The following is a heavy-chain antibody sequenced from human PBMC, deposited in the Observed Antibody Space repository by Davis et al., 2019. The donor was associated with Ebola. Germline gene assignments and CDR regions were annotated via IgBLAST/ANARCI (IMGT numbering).Heavy chain of an antibody. CDR3: ARSKTELRYVDWLLYIDY. D-gene: IGHD3-9*01. Sequence: PSETLSLTCTVPGGSIRGYYWSWLRQPPGKGPEWIGYIYYSGSTNYNPSLKSRVTISVDTSKNQFSLKLSSVTAADTAVYYCARSKTELRYVDWLLYIDYWGQGTLVTVSS. CDR1: GGSIRGYY. CDR2: IYYSGST. J-gene: IGHJ4*02. V-gene: IGHV4-59*08.